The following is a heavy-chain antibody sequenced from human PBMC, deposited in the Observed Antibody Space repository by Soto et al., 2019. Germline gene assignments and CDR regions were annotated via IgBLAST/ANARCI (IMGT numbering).Heavy chain of an antibody. CDR3: AKDKPGTTAFDI. CDR1: GFTFRSYA. V-gene: IGHV3-23*01. D-gene: IGHD1-1*01. J-gene: IGHJ3*02. CDR2: ISESGGST. Sequence: GGSLRLSCVGSGFTFRSYAMSWVRQAPGKGLEWVSAISESGGSTYYADSVKGRFTISRDNSKNTLYLQMNSLRAEDTATYYCAKDKPGTTAFDIWGRGTLVTVSS.